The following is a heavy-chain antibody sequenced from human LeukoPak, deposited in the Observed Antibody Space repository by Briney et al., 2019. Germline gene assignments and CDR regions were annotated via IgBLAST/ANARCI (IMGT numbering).Heavy chain of an antibody. V-gene: IGHV4-59*08. J-gene: IGHJ6*02. CDR2: IYYGGSN. CDR3: ARGYIVRGDINDGMDV. D-gene: IGHD3-10*01. Sequence: SETLSLTCTVSGFSISSYYWSWIRQPPGKGLEWIGYIYYGGSNNYNTSLKSGITISVDTSKYLFSLKLSSVTAAETAVYCCARGYIVRGDINDGMDVWGQGTTVTVSS. CDR1: GFSISSYY.